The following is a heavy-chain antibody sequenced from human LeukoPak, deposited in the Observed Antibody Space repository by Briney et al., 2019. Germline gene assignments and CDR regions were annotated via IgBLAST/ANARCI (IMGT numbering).Heavy chain of an antibody. J-gene: IGHJ5*02. D-gene: IGHD3-9*01. CDR3: ARGYDILTGYYNVNWFDP. CDR1: GYTFTSYG. Sequence: ASVKVSCKASGYTFTSYGISWVRQAPGQGLEWMGWISAYNGNTNYAQKLQGRVTMTTDTSTSTAYMELRSLRSDDTAVYYCARGYDILTGYYNVNWFDPWGQGTLVTVSS. CDR2: ISAYNGNT. V-gene: IGHV1-18*01.